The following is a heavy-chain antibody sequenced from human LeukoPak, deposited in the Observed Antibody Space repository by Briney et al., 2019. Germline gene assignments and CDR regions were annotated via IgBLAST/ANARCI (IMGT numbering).Heavy chain of an antibody. CDR3: ARDKVQGWFDP. CDR1: GFTFSDYY. V-gene: IGHV3-11*01. D-gene: IGHD1-1*01. Sequence: GGSLRLSCAASGFTFSDYYMSWIRQAPGKGLEWVSYISSSGSTIYYADSVKGRFTISGDNAKNSLYLQMNSLRAEDTAVYYCARDKVQGWFDPWGQGTLVTVSS. CDR2: ISSSGSTI. J-gene: IGHJ5*02.